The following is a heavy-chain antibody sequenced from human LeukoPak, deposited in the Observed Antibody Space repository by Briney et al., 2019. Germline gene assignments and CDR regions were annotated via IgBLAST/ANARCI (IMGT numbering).Heavy chain of an antibody. J-gene: IGHJ4*02. V-gene: IGHV1-69*05. CDR1: GGTFSSYA. D-gene: IGHD2-15*01. Sequence: ASVKVSCKASGGTFSSYAISWVRQAPGQGLEWMGGIIPIFGTANYAQKLQGRVTMTTDTSTSTAYMELRSLRSDDTAVYYCARTLGYCSGGSCYYYFDYWGQGTLVTVSS. CDR2: IIPIFGTA. CDR3: ARTLGYCSGGSCYYYFDY.